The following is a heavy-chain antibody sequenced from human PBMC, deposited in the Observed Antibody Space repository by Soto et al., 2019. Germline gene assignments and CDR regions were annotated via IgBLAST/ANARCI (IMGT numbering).Heavy chain of an antibody. J-gene: IGHJ4*02. CDR1: GGSLSGATYS. CDR3: ARSREFDY. CDR2: IFPSGTT. Sequence: TLSLTCGVSGGSLSGATYSWNWIRQPPGKGLEWIGYIFPSGTTYYNPSLKSRVTISIDVSKNQFSLSLRSFTAADTAVYYCARSREFDYWSQGTLVTVSS. V-gene: IGHV4-30-2*01.